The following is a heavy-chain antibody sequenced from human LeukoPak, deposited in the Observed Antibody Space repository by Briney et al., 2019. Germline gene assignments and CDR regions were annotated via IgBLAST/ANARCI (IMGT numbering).Heavy chain of an antibody. CDR3: ARETYYDSSGYANPDY. D-gene: IGHD3-22*01. CDR1: GGSFSGYY. Sequence: SETLSLTCAVYGGSFSGYYWSWIRQPPGKGLEWIGYIYYSGSTYYNPSLKSRVTISVDTSKNQFSLKLSSVTAADTAVYYCARETYYDSSGYANPDYWGQGTLVTVSS. V-gene: IGHV4-30-4*01. J-gene: IGHJ4*02. CDR2: IYYSGST.